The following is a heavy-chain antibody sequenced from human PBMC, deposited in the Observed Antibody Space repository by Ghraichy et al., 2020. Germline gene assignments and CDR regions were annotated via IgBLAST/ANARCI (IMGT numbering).Heavy chain of an antibody. D-gene: IGHD6-19*01. Sequence: GESMNISCKTSGYSFTNYWIGWVRQMPGNGLEWMGIIFPGDSDARYSPSFQGQVTMSADKSISTAYLQLNSLKASDSAMYYCARPYSSGWSDAFDIWGQGTMVTVSS. J-gene: IGHJ3*02. CDR1: GYSFTNYW. V-gene: IGHV5-51*01. CDR3: ARPYSSGWSDAFDI. CDR2: IFPGDSDA.